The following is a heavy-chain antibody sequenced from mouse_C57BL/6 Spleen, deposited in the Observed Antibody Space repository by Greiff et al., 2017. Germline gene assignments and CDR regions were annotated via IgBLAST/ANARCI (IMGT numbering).Heavy chain of an antibody. CDR2: INPNNGGT. V-gene: IGHV1-26*01. CDR1: GYTFTDYY. CDR3: ARGITTVVATPFDY. Sequence: EVQLQQSGPELVKPGASVKISCKASGYTFTDYYMNWVKQSHGKSLEWIGDINPNNGGTSYNQKFKGKATLTVDKSSSTAYMELRSLTSEDSAVYYCARGITTVVATPFDYWGQGTTLTVSS. J-gene: IGHJ2*01. D-gene: IGHD1-1*01.